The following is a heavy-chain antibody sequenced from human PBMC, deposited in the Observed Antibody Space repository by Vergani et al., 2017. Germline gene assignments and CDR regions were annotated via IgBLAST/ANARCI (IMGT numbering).Heavy chain of an antibody. D-gene: IGHD2-2*01. J-gene: IGHJ5*02. Sequence: QVQLVQSGSELKKPGASVQVSCKASGYTFTSYAMNWVRQAPGQGLEWMGWINTNTGNPTYAQGFTGRFVLSLDTSGSTAYLQISSLKAEDTAVYYCARDRHHQLRWATASXIVVVPAARTGFDPWGQGTLVTVSS. CDR1: GYTFTSYA. CDR3: ARDRHHQLRWATASXIVVVPAARTGFDP. V-gene: IGHV7-4-1*02. CDR2: INTNTGNP.